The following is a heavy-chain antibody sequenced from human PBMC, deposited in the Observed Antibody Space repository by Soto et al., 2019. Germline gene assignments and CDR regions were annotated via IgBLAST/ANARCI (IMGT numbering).Heavy chain of an antibody. J-gene: IGHJ4*02. CDR1: GSTFSSYW. D-gene: IGHD1-7*01. CDR3: ARDCVTGTVCFDY. V-gene: IGHV3-7*01. CDR2: IKQDGSEK. Sequence: PGGSLRLSCAASGSTFSSYWMSWVRQAPGKGLEWVANIKQDGSEKYYVDSVKGRFTISRDNAKNSLYLQMNSLRAEDTAVYYCARDCVTGTVCFDYWGQGTLVTVSS.